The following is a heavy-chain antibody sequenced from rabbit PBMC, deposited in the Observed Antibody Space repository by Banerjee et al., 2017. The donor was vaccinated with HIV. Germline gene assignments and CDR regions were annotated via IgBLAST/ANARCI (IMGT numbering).Heavy chain of an antibody. CDR1: GFDFSSYG. CDR2: IDPAFGST. J-gene: IGHJ4*01. V-gene: IGHV1S47*01. D-gene: IGHD7-1*01. CDR3: ARRDYPDYGNKL. Sequence: QEQLVESGGGLVQPGGSLKLSCKASGFDFSSYGISWVRQAPGKGLEWIGYIDPAFGSTYYASWVNGRFTISSDNAQNTVDLQMNSLTAADTATYFCARRDYPDYGNKLWGPGTLVTVS.